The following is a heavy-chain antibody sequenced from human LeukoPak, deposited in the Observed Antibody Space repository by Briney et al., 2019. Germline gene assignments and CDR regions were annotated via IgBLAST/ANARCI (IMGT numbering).Heavy chain of an antibody. J-gene: IGHJ4*02. CDR2: IYHSGST. D-gene: IGHD5-24*01. CDR3: ARESDGNFDY. CDR1: GGSISSYY. V-gene: IGHV4-59*12. Sequence: SETLSLTCTVSGGSISSYYWSWIRQPPGKGLEWIGEIYHSGSTNYNPSLKSRVTISVDKSKNQFSLKLSSVTAADTAVYYCARESDGNFDYWGQGTLVTVSS.